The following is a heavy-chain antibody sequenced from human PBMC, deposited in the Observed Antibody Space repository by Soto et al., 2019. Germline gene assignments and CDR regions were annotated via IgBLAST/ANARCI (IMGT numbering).Heavy chain of an antibody. CDR3: ARLGRAPGSPEFDY. CDR2: ISYTGNT. CDR1: GGSLSSYY. D-gene: IGHD3-10*01. J-gene: IGHJ4*02. Sequence: PSETLSLTCTVSGGSLSSYYWSWIRQPPGEGLEWIAFISYTGNTNYNPSLKSRVTISIDTSKNQFSLKLSAVTAADTAVYYCARLGRAPGSPEFDYWGQGALVTVSS. V-gene: IGHV4-59*08.